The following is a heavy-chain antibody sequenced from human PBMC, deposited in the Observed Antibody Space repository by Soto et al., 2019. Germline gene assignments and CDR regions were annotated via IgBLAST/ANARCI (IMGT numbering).Heavy chain of an antibody. J-gene: IGHJ6*02. CDR2: IHPSGST. CDR1: GGSLSNYY. Sequence: QVQLQQWGAGLLKPSETLSLTCAGYGGSLSNYYWSWIRQSPGKGLEWIGEIHPSGSTDYNPSLKCRVIISVDTSKNQSSLKLTSVTAADTTIYFCARGLDQYKLGNVWGPGTTVTVSS. CDR3: ARGLDQYKLGNV. D-gene: IGHD7-27*01. V-gene: IGHV4-34*01.